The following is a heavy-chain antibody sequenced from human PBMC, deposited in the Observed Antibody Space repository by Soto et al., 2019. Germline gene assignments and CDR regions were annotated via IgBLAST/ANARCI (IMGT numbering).Heavy chain of an antibody. D-gene: IGHD6-13*01. V-gene: IGHV5-51*01. CDR2: IYPGDSDT. Sequence: PGESLKISCKGSGYSFTSYWIGWVRQMPGKGLEWMGIIYPGDSDTRYSPSFQGQVTISADKSISTAYLQWSSLKASDTAMYYCARLPIAAAGTHYYGMDVWGQGTTVTVSS. CDR1: GYSFTSYW. CDR3: ARLPIAAAGTHYYGMDV. J-gene: IGHJ6*02.